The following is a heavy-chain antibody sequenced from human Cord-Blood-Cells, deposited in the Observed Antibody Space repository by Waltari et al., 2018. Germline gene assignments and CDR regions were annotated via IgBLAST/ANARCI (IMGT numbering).Heavy chain of an antibody. CDR3: ARGGLGLVDY. CDR1: GHTFPGYH. J-gene: IGHJ4*02. Sequence: QVQLVQSAVEVPKPRASVQVSCLASGHTFPGYHNPWVRQAPGQGLEWMGWINPNSGGTNYAQKFQGWVTMTRDTSISTAYMELSRLRSDDTAVYYCARGGLGLVDYWGQGTLVTVSS. CDR2: INPNSGGT. V-gene: IGHV1-2*04. D-gene: IGHD6-19*01.